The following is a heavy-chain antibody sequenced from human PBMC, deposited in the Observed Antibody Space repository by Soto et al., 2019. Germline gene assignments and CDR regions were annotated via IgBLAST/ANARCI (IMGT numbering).Heavy chain of an antibody. D-gene: IGHD6-19*01. CDR1: GFTFSSYA. CDR2: ISGSGGST. V-gene: IGHV3-23*01. CDR3: AKVPYVAVAKYYFDY. J-gene: IGHJ4*02. Sequence: GSLRLSCAASGFTFSSYAMSWVRQAPGKGLEWVSAISGSGGSTYYADSVKGRFTISRDNSKNTLYLQMNSLRAEDTAVYYCAKVPYVAVAKYYFDYWGQGTLVTVSS.